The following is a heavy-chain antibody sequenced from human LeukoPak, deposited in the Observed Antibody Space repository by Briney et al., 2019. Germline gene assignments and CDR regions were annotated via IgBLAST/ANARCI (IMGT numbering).Heavy chain of an antibody. Sequence: ASVKVSCKASGYTFTSYGISWVRQAPGLGLEWMGWINPNSGGTNYAQKFQGRVTMTRDTSISTAYMELSRLRSDDTAVYYCEVAYYYDSSGYLYYFDYWGQGTLVTVSS. CDR1: GYTFTSYG. CDR3: EVAYYYDSSGYLYYFDY. V-gene: IGHV1-2*02. CDR2: INPNSGGT. J-gene: IGHJ4*02. D-gene: IGHD3-22*01.